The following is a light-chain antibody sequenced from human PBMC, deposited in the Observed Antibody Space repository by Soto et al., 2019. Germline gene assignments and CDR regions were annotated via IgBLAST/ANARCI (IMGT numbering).Light chain of an antibody. Sequence: EIVLTQSPVTLSLSPGERATLSCRASQFVSSLHLAWYQQKPGQAPRLLIYGASIRATGIPDRFHGSGSGTYFGLTITRLEPEDSAVYYCQQYGSSYSFGQGTKLEIK. V-gene: IGKV3-20*01. CDR2: GAS. J-gene: IGKJ2*01. CDR1: QFVSSLH. CDR3: QQYGSSYS.